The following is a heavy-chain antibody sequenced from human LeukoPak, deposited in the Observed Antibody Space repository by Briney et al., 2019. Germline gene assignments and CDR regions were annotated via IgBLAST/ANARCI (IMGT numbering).Heavy chain of an antibody. CDR2: TWTAGSS. CDR1: GFSVSGYY. D-gene: IGHD1-26*01. Sequence: GSLRLSCAASGFSVSGYYMSWIRQAPEKGLEWLSVTWTAGSSNYADSVEGRFTVSRDNSKNTLFLQMNSLRAEDTAVYYCVRGPSGNPSDSWGQGTLVTVSS. CDR3: VRGPSGNPSDS. J-gene: IGHJ5*01. V-gene: IGHV3-66*01.